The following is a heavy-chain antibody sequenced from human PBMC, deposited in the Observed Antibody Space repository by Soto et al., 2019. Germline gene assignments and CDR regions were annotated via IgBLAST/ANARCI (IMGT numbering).Heavy chain of an antibody. D-gene: IGHD2-15*01. CDR3: AKRGGVVGGSEHPFFEY. V-gene: IGHV3-30*18. J-gene: IGHJ4*02. CDR1: GFIFSNYG. CDR2: ISFDGKNR. Sequence: QVQLVESGGGVVQPGKSLRLSCAASGFIFSNYGMHWVRQAPGKGLEWVALISFDGKNRNYADSVNGRFTIYRDNLKNTLYLEMNSLRPEDTAFYYWAKRGGVVGGSEHPFFEYWGQGTLVTVSS.